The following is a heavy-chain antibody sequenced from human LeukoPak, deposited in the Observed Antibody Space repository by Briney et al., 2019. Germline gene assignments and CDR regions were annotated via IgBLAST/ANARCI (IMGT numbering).Heavy chain of an antibody. D-gene: IGHD3-22*01. CDR1: GGSFSGYY. CDR3: ARGGDSSGYYLLDAFDI. CDR2: INHSGST. V-gene: IGHV4-34*01. Sequence: SETLSLTCAVSGGSFSGYYWSWIRQPPGKGLEWIGEINHSGSTNYDPSLKNRVTISVETSKNQFSLKLSSVTDADTGVYYCARGGDSSGYYLLDAFDIWGQGTMVTVSS. J-gene: IGHJ3*02.